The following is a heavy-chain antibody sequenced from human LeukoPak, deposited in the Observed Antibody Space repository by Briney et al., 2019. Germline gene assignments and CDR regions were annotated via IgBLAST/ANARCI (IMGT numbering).Heavy chain of an antibody. D-gene: IGHD5-18*01. Sequence: PGGSLRLSCAASGFTFSSYGMHWVHQAPGKGLEWVSAISGSGGSTYYADSVKGRFTISRDNSKNTLYLQMNSLRAEDTAVYYCAKDQYSYGSTFDYWGQGTLVTVSS. CDR3: AKDQYSYGSTFDY. V-gene: IGHV3-23*01. CDR1: GFTFSSYG. J-gene: IGHJ4*02. CDR2: ISGSGGST.